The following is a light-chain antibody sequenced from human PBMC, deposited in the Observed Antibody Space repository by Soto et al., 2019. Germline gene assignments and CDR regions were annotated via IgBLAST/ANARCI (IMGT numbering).Light chain of an antibody. Sequence: DIQMTQSPSSLSASVGDRATITCRASQSISSYLNWYQQKPGKAPQLLIYAASSLQSGVPSRFSGSGSGTDFTLTISSLQPEDVATYYCHQSYSTPPSITFGQGTRLEIK. V-gene: IGKV1-39*01. CDR1: QSISSY. CDR2: AAS. CDR3: HQSYSTPPSIT. J-gene: IGKJ5*01.